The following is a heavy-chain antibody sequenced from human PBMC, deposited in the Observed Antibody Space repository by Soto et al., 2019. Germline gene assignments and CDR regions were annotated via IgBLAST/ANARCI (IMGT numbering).Heavy chain of an antibody. CDR2: TDDNDHK. V-gene: IGHV2-70*12. Sequence: TLSLTCTVSGGSISSYYWSWIRQPPGKALEWLALTDDNDHKYYNSSLRTRLTLSKDTSKNQVVLTMTNMDPVDTATYYCAHSIEATTRAYYYYGMDVWGQGTTVTVSS. J-gene: IGHJ6*02. CDR3: AHSIEATTRAYYYYGMDV. D-gene: IGHD5-12*01. CDR1: GGSISSYY.